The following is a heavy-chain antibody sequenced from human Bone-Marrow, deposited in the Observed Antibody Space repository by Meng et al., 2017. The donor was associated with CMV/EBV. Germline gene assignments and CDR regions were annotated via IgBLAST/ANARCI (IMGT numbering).Heavy chain of an antibody. CDR2: INPSGGSA. Sequence: ASVKVSCKASGYTFSSYYMDWVQQAPGQGLEWMGIINPSGGSATYAQKFQGRVTMTRDTSTSTLYMDLSSLRSEDTAVYYCHVVIFDYWGQGTLVTVSS. CDR3: HVVIFDY. V-gene: IGHV1-46*01. J-gene: IGHJ4*02. CDR1: GYTFSSYY. D-gene: IGHD2-15*01.